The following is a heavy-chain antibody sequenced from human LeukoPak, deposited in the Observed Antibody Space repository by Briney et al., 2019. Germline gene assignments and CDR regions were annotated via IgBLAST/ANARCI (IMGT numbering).Heavy chain of an antibody. Sequence: GGSLRLSCAASGFTFSSYAMSWVRQAPGKGLEWVGFIKNKAYGETTEYAASVKGRFSTSRDDSKSTAYLQMNSLKIEDTAVYYCTRDTDYDFWSGYRYGMDVWGQGTTVTVSS. J-gene: IGHJ6*02. V-gene: IGHV3-49*04. CDR2: IKNKAYGETT. D-gene: IGHD3-3*01. CDR3: TRDTDYDFWSGYRYGMDV. CDR1: GFTFSSYA.